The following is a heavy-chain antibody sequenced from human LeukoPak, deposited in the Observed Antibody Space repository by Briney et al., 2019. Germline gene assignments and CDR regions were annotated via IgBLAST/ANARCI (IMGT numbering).Heavy chain of an antibody. Sequence: PGGSLRLSCAASGFTFSDYYMSWIRQAPGKGLEWVSYISSSGSTIYYADSVKGRFTISRDNAKNSLYLQMNSLRAEDTALYYCAKDSGYSYGTTFYYYYGMDVWGQGTTVTVSS. D-gene: IGHD5-18*01. CDR1: GFTFSDYY. J-gene: IGHJ6*02. CDR2: ISSSGSTI. CDR3: AKDSGYSYGTTFYYYYGMDV. V-gene: IGHV3-11*01.